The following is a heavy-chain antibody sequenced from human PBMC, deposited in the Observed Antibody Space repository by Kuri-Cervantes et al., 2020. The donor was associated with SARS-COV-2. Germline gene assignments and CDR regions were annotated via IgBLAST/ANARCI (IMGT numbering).Heavy chain of an antibody. D-gene: IGHD6-19*01. CDR2: ISGSGGST. J-gene: IGHJ4*02. CDR1: GFTFSSYA. CDR3: AKDGAVAGGEIPHFDY. Sequence: GESLKISCAASGFTFSSYAMSWVRQAPGKGLEWVSAISGSGGSTYYADSVKGRFTISRDNSKNTLYLQMNSLRAEDTAVYYCAKDGAVAGGEIPHFDYWGQGTLVTVSS. V-gene: IGHV3-23*01.